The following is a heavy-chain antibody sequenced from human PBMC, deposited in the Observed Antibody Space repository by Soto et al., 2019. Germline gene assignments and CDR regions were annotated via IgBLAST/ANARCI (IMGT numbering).Heavy chain of an antibody. CDR2: ISSSSSYI. D-gene: IGHD3-22*01. CDR3: ARWRSSGYYYVSKIDAFDI. V-gene: IGHV3-21*01. CDR1: GFTFSSYS. Sequence: GGSLRLSCAASGFTFSSYSMNWVRQAPGKGLEWVSSISSSSSYIYYADSVKGRFTISRDNAKNSLYLQMNSLRAEDTAVYYCARWRSSGYYYVSKIDAFDIWGQGTMVTVSS. J-gene: IGHJ3*02.